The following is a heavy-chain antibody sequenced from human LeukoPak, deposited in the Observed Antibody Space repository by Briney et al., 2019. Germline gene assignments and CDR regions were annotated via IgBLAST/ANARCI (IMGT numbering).Heavy chain of an antibody. D-gene: IGHD5-12*01. CDR1: GYTFTCYY. CDR2: INPNSGGT. V-gene: IGHV1-2*02. Sequence: ASVKASCKASGYTFTCYYMHWVRQAPGQGLEWMGWINPNSGGTNYAQKFQGRVTMTRYTSISTAYMELSRLRSDDTAVYYCARSKYSGFYYFDYWGQGTLVTVSS. J-gene: IGHJ4*02. CDR3: ARSKYSGFYYFDY.